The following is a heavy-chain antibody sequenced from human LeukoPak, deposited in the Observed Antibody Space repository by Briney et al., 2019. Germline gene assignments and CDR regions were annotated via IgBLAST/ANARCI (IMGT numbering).Heavy chain of an antibody. CDR3: ARAPPYCSGGSCYFFDC. D-gene: IGHD2-15*01. CDR1: GGSFSGYY. CDR2: INHSGST. J-gene: IGHJ4*02. Sequence: PSETLSLTCAVYGGSFSGYYWSWIRQPPGKGLEWIGEINHSGSTNYNPSLKSRVTISVDTSKNQFSLKLSSVTAADTAVYYCARAPPYCSGGSCYFFDCWGQGTLVTVSS. V-gene: IGHV4-34*01.